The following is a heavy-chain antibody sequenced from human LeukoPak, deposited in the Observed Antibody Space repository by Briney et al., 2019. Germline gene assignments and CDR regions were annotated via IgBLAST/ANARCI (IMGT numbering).Heavy chain of an antibody. CDR2: INPNSGGT. J-gene: IGHJ1*01. Sequence: ASVKVSCKASGYTFTGYYMHWVRQAPGQGLEWMGWINPNSGGTNYAQKFQGRVTMTRDTSISTAYTELSRLRSDDTAAYYCARARIRSAAAAPGVYFQHWGQGTLVTVSS. D-gene: IGHD6-13*01. V-gene: IGHV1-2*02. CDR3: ARARIRSAAAAPGVYFQH. CDR1: GYTFTGYY.